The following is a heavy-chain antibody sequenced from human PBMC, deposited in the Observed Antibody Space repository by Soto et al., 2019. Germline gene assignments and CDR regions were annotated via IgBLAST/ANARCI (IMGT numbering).Heavy chain of an antibody. CDR1: GYTFTSYA. V-gene: IGHV1-3*01. Sequence: ASVKVSCKASGYTFTSYAMHWVRQAPGQRLEWMGWINAGNGNTKYSQKFQGRVTITRDTSASTAYMELSSLRSEDTAVYYCARGLERRPPGYFWGQGTLVTVSS. D-gene: IGHD1-1*01. CDR3: ARGLERRPPGYF. J-gene: IGHJ4*02. CDR2: INAGNGNT.